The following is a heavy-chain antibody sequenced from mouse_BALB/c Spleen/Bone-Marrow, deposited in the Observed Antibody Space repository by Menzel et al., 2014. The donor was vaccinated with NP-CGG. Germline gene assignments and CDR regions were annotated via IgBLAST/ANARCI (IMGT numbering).Heavy chain of an antibody. CDR1: GFNIKDTY. CDR3: TSRDPLYAMDY. J-gene: IGHJ4*01. V-gene: IGHV14-3*02. Sequence: EVKLVESGAELVKPGASVNLSCTASGFNIKDTYMHWVKQRPEQGLEWIGWIDPANGNAKYDPNFQDKATITADTSSNTSYLHLSSLTSEDTAVYYCTSRDPLYAMDYWGQGTSVTVSS. CDR2: IDPANGNA.